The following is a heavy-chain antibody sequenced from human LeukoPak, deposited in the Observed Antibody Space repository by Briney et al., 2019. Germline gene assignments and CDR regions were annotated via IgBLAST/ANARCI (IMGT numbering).Heavy chain of an antibody. CDR3: AYYHVNEEPPTF. Sequence: GGSLRLSCAASGFTLSDYGMHWVRQTPGKGLEWVSFIRYDGSNQYYADSVKGRFTISRDNSKNTLYLQMNSLRPEDTAVYYCAYYHVNEEPPTFWGQGTLVTVSS. J-gene: IGHJ4*02. V-gene: IGHV3-30*02. CDR1: GFTLSDYG. CDR2: IRYDGSNQ. D-gene: IGHD1-1*01.